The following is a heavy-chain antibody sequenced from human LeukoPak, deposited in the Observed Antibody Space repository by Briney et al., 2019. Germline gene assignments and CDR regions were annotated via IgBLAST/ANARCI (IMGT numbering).Heavy chain of an antibody. J-gene: IGHJ1*01. CDR3: AKTCGGDCYSDFQH. D-gene: IGHD2-21*02. V-gene: IGHV3-30*02. CDR2: IRYDGSNK. CDR1: GFTFSSYG. Sequence: GGSLRLSCAASGFTFSSYGMHWVRQAPGKGLEWVAFIRYDGSNKYYADSVKGRFTISRDNSKNTLYLQMNSLRAEDTAVYYCAKTCGGDCYSDFQHWGQGTLVTVSS.